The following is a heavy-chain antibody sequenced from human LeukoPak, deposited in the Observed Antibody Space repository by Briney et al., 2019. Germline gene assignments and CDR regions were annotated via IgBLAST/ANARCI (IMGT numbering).Heavy chain of an antibody. J-gene: IGHJ4*02. V-gene: IGHV3-13*01. CDR2: IGTAGDT. CDR1: GFTFSSYD. D-gene: IGHD5-18*01. Sequence: RAGGSLRLSCAASGFTFSSYDMHWVRQVTGKGLEWVSAIGTAGDTYYLGSVKGRFTISRENAKNSLYLQMNSLRAGDTAVYYCARGGGYTYGYYFDSWGQGTLVTVSS. CDR3: ARGGGYTYGYYFDS.